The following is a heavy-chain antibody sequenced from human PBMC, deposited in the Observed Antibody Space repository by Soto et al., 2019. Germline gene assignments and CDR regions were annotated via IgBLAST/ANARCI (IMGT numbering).Heavy chain of an antibody. CDR1: GDSITSNSYF. D-gene: IGHD3-9*01. J-gene: IGHJ4*02. V-gene: IGHV4-39*01. CDR3: ARAHPRGRYFDWLIFPLGY. CDR2: IYYSGTT. Sequence: SETLSLTCTVSGDSITSNSYFWAWIRQPPGKGLEWIGSIYYSGTTYINPSLKSRVTISVDRSKNQFSLKLSSVTAADTAVYYCARAHPRGRYFDWLIFPLGYWGRGALVTVSS.